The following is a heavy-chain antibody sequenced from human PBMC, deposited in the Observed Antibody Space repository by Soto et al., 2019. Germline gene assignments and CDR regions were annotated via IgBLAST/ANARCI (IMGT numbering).Heavy chain of an antibody. CDR3: ARGGRIVDIGIGYYYYHAMDV. D-gene: IGHD5-12*01. CDR1: GYTFTSYY. CDR2: FNPTGDTA. J-gene: IGHJ6*02. V-gene: IGHV1-46*01. Sequence: ASVKVSCKASGYTFTSYYIHWVRQAPGQGLEWMGIFNPTGDTASYAQKLQGRVTMTRDTSTGTAYMELGSLRSEDTAVYYCARGGRIVDIGIGYYYYHAMDVRGQGATVTVSS.